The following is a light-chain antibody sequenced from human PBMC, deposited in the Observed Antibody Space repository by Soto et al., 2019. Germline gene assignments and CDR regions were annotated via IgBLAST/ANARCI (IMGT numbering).Light chain of an antibody. V-gene: IGKV3-15*01. CDR2: GAS. CDR1: QSVSSN. J-gene: IGKJ4*01. Sequence: EIVMTQSPATLSVSPGEGATLSCRASQSVSSNLAWYQQKPGQAPRLLIFGASTRATGIPARFSGSGSGAEFSLTISALQSEDLAISYCQQYSNWPLTFGGGTKVGIK. CDR3: QQYSNWPLT.